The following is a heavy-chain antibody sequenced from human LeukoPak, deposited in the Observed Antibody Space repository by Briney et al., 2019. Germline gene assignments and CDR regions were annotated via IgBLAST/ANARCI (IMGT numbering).Heavy chain of an antibody. D-gene: IGHD5-18*01. V-gene: IGHV3-7*04. CDR2: IDQDGSAE. J-gene: IGHJ4*02. Sequence: QPGGSLRLSCAASGFTFSNYWMSWVRQSPGRGLEWVANIDQDGSAEYYVDSVGGRFTVSRDNAKNSLYLRIDSLRAEDTAVYYCARADSYGSILDYWGRGTLVTVSS. CDR1: GFTFSNYW. CDR3: ARADSYGSILDY.